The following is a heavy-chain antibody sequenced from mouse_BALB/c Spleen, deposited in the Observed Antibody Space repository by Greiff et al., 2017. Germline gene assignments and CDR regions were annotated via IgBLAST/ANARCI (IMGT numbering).Heavy chain of an antibody. CDR2: INPSNGGT. CDR1: GYTFTSYY. D-gene: IGHD2-3*01. Sequence: VQLQQSGAELVKPGASVKLSCKASGYTFTSYYMYWVKQRPGQGLEWIGEINPSNGGTNFNEKFKSKATLTVDKSSSTAYMQLSSLTSESSAVYYCTRENSYNGYYGAYWGQGTLVTVSA. CDR3: TRENSYNGYYGAY. V-gene: IGHV1S81*02. J-gene: IGHJ3*01.